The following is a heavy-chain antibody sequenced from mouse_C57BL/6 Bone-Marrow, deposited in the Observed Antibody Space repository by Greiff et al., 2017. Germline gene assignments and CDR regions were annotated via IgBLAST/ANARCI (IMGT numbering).Heavy chain of an antibody. V-gene: IGHV1-81*01. CDR1: GYTFTSYG. J-gene: IGHJ4*01. Sequence: VQGVESGAELARPGASVKLSCKASGYTFTSYGISWVKQRTGQGLEWIGEIYPRSGNTYYNEKFKGKATLTADKSSSTAYMELRSLTAEDSAVYFCARYYYGSSYAMDYWGQGTSVTVSS. CDR2: IYPRSGNT. CDR3: ARYYYGSSYAMDY. D-gene: IGHD1-1*01.